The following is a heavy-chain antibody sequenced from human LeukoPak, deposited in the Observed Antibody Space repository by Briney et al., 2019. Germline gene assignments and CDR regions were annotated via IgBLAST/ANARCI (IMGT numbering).Heavy chain of an antibody. D-gene: IGHD1-26*01. Sequence: SGTLFLTCAVSGGSISSSYWWSWVRQAPGKGLEWIGEIYHSGSTNYNPSLKSRVTISVDTSKNQFSLKLSSVTAADTAVYYCARHRSGSYYGPSDYWGQGTLVTVSS. CDR1: GGSISSSYW. V-gene: IGHV4-4*02. CDR3: ARHRSGSYYGPSDY. CDR2: IYHSGST. J-gene: IGHJ4*02.